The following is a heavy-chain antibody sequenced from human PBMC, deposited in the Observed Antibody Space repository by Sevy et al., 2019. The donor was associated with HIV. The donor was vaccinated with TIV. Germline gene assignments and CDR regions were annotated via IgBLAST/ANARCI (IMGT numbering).Heavy chain of an antibody. CDR3: ATYGVVAATEYYYYGMDV. J-gene: IGHJ6*02. CDR2: FDPEDGET. Sequence: ASVKVSCKVSGYTLTELSMHWVRQAPGKGLEWMGGFDPEDGETIYAQKFQGRVTMTEDTSTDTAYMELSSLGSEDTAVYYCATYGVVAATEYYYYGMDVWGQGTTVTVSS. V-gene: IGHV1-24*01. CDR1: GYTLTELS. D-gene: IGHD2-15*01.